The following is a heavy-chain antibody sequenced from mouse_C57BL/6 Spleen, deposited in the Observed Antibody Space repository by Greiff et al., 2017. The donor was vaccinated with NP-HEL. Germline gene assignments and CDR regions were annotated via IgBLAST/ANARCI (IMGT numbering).Heavy chain of an antibody. CDR2: IDPSDSYT. Sequence: QVQLKQPGAELVKPGASVKLSCKASGYTFTSYWMQWVKQRPGQGLEWIGEIDPSDSYTNYTQKFKGKATLTVDTSSSTAYMQLSSLTSEDSAVYYCASKLGETGWYFDVWGTGTTVTVSS. V-gene: IGHV1-50*01. J-gene: IGHJ1*03. D-gene: IGHD4-1*01. CDR3: ASKLGETGWYFDV. CDR1: GYTFTSYW.